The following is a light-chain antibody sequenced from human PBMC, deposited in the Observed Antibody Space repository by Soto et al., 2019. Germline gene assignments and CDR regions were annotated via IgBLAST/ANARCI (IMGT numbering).Light chain of an antibody. J-gene: IGLJ1*01. CDR3: CSYAGSSTSLYV. CDR1: SSDVGSYNL. V-gene: IGLV2-23*01. Sequence: QPASVSGSPGQSITISCTGTSSDVGSYNLVSWYQQHPGKAPKLMIYEGSKRPSGVSNRFSGSKSGNTASLTISGLQAEDEADYYCCSYAGSSTSLYVFGTGTKLTVL. CDR2: EGS.